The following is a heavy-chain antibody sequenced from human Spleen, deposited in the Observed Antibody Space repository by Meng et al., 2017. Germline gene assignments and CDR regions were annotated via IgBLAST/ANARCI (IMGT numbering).Heavy chain of an antibody. CDR2: INPNSGGT. V-gene: IGHV1-2*02. J-gene: IGHJ4*02. CDR3: ARPWPRSGYKDY. D-gene: IGHD5-12*01. CDR1: GYTFTNYH. Sequence: ASVKVSCKASGYTFTNYHISWVRQAPGQGLEWMGWINPNSGGTNYAQKFQGRVTMTRDTSISTAYMELSRLRSDDTAVYYCARPWPRSGYKDYWGQGTLVTVSS.